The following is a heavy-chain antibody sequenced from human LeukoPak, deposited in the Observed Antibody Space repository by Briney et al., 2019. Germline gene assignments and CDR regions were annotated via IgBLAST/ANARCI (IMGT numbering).Heavy chain of an antibody. CDR1: GGSFSGYY. CDR3: ARQPIFYGSGTYNWFDP. V-gene: IGHV4-34*01. Sequence: SETLSLTCAVYGGSFSGYYWSWIRQPPGKGLEWIGEINHSGSTNYNPSLKSRVTISADTSKNQFSLRMTSVTAADTAVYYCARQPIFYGSGTYNWFDPWGQGTLVIVSS. CDR2: INHSGST. J-gene: IGHJ5*02. D-gene: IGHD3-10*01.